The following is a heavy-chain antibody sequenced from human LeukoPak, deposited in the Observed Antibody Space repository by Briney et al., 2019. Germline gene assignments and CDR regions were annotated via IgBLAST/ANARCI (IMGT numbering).Heavy chain of an antibody. D-gene: IGHD2-21*01. CDR3: VKDFRIGYSAHFDY. CDR2: IYENGGTT. CDR1: GFTFRSHA. V-gene: IGHV3-23*01. J-gene: IGHJ4*02. Sequence: GGSLRLSCVGSGFTFRSHAMSWVRQAPEKGLEFVSGIYENGGTTYYADSVKGRFSISRDNSKNTLYLQMDSLRGEDTAVYYCVKDFRIGYSAHFDYWGQGALVTVSS.